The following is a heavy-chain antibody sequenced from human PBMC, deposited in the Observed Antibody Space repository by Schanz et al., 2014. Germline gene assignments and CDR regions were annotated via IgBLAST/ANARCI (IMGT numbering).Heavy chain of an antibody. Sequence: QGHLVQSGAEVKEPGASVQVSCKASGYVFTAYYMHWVRQAPGQGLEWMGGTNPNGGAEFAQKFQGRISMTRDTSPTTFYMELSSLTSDDTAVYFCARDVGRPGHFWYFDLWGRGTLVTVSS. V-gene: IGHV1-2*02. CDR1: GYVFTAYY. D-gene: IGHD1-1*01. CDR3: ARDVGRPGHFWYFDL. J-gene: IGHJ2*01. CDR2: TNPNGGA.